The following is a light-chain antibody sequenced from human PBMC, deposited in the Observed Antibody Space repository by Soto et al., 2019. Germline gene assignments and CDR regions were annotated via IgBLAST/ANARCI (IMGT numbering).Light chain of an antibody. CDR2: DAS. CDR3: QQRSSWIT. J-gene: IGKJ5*01. CDR1: QSVRSN. Sequence: EIVITQSPATRYVSPGEISPLSCRASQSVRSNLAWYQQKPGQAPRLLIYDASNRATGIPARFSGSGSATDFTLTISSLEPEDFAVYYCQQRSSWITFGQGTRLEIK. V-gene: IGKV3-11*01.